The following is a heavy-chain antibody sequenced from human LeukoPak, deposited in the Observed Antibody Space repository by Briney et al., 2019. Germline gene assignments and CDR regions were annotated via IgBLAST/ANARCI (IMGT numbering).Heavy chain of an antibody. Sequence: SETLSLTCTVSGGSISSYYWSWIRQPPGKGLEWIRYIYYSGSTNYNPSLKSRVTISVDRSKNQFSLKLSSVTAADTAVYYCARAPRLVATIYYFDYWGQGTLVTVSS. CDR2: IYYSGST. CDR3: ARAPRLVATIYYFDY. D-gene: IGHD5-12*01. J-gene: IGHJ4*02. CDR1: GGSISSYY. V-gene: IGHV4-59*12.